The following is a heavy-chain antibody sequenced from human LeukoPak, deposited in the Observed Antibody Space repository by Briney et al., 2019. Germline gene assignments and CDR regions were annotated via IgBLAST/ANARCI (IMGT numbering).Heavy chain of an antibody. Sequence: SETLSLTCAVYGGSFSGYYWSWIRQPPGKGLEWIGEINHSGSTNYNPSLKSRVTISVDTSKNQFSLKLSSVTAADTAVYYCARVYIDPPDLDYDILTGYYIFDYWGQGTLVTVSS. D-gene: IGHD3-9*01. V-gene: IGHV4-34*01. CDR3: ARVYIDPPDLDYDILTGYYIFDY. CDR1: GGSFSGYY. CDR2: INHSGST. J-gene: IGHJ4*02.